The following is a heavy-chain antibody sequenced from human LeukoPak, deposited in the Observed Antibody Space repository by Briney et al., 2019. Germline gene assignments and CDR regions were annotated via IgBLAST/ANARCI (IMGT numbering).Heavy chain of an antibody. Sequence: SETLSLTCTVSGGSISSYYWSWIRQPAGKGLEWIGRIYTSGSTNYNPSLKSRVTISVDTSKNQFSLKLSSVTAADTAVYYCARVLLATDYYYGMDVWGQGTTVTVSS. J-gene: IGHJ6*02. V-gene: IGHV4-4*07. CDR1: GGSISSYY. CDR3: ARVLLATDYYYGMDV. CDR2: IYTSGST. D-gene: IGHD2-21*02.